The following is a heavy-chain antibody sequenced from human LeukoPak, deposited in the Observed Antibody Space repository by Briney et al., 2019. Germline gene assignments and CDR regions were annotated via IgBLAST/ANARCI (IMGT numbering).Heavy chain of an antibody. D-gene: IGHD5-12*01. J-gene: IGHJ4*02. CDR2: IYYSGST. CDR3: AREVALYYFDY. V-gene: IGHV4-59*01. CDR1: GGSISSYY. Sequence: SETLSLTCTVSGGSISSYYWSWIRQPPGKGLEWIGYIYYSGSTNYNPSLKSRVTISVDTSKSQSSLKLSSVTAADTAVYYCAREVALYYFDYWGQGTLVTVSS.